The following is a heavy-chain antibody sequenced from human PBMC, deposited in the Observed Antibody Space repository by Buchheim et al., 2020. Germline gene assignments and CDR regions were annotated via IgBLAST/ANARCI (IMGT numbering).Heavy chain of an antibody. J-gene: IGHJ4*02. CDR1: GFIFSNYW. Sequence: EVQLVESGGGLVQPGGSLRLSCAASGFIFSNYWTHWVRQAPGKGLVWVSQINSDGSDSTYADSVKGRFTISRDNDKNTLYLQMNSLRGEDTAVYYCARDYYGVDYWGQGTL. V-gene: IGHV3-74*01. CDR3: ARDYYGVDY. CDR2: INSDGSDS. D-gene: IGHD3-10*01.